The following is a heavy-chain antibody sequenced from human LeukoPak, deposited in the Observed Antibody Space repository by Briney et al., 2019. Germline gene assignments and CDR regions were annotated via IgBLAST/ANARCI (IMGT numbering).Heavy chain of an antibody. Sequence: KTSETLSLTCTVSGGSISSYYWSWIRQPPGKGLERIGYIYYSGSTNYNPSLKSRVTISVDTSKNQFSLKLSSVTAADTAVYYCARSSHYFDYWGQGTLVTVSS. J-gene: IGHJ4*02. CDR2: IYYSGST. CDR3: ARSSHYFDY. V-gene: IGHV4-59*01. D-gene: IGHD6-6*01. CDR1: GGSISSYY.